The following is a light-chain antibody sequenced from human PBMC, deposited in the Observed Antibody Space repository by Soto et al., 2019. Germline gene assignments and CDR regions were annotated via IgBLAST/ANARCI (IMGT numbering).Light chain of an antibody. CDR3: QQFSSYSRP. CDR1: QSVNSW. V-gene: IGKV1-5*01. Sequence: DIQMTQSPSTLSAYVGDRVTITCRASQSVNSWLAWYQQKPGRAPKLLIYSVSNLDSGVPSRFSGSGSGTEFTLTISSLQPDDFATYYCQQFSSYSRPFGQGTKV. J-gene: IGKJ1*01. CDR2: SVS.